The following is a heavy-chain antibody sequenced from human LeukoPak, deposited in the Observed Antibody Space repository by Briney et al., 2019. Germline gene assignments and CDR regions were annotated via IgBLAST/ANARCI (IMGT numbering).Heavy chain of an antibody. CDR1: GFTFSDYY. CDR2: ISSSGSTI. CDR3: ASSPGVGYDYAGFDY. Sequence: GGSLRLSCAASGFTFSDYYMSWIRQAPGKGLEWVSYISSSGSTIYYADSVKGRFTISRDNAKNSLYLQMNSLRAEDTAVYYCASSPGVGYDYAGFDYWGRGTLVTVSS. D-gene: IGHD5-12*01. V-gene: IGHV3-11*04. J-gene: IGHJ4*02.